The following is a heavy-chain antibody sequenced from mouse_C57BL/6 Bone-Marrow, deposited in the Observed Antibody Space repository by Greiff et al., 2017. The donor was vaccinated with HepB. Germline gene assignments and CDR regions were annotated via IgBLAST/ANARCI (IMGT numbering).Heavy chain of an antibody. V-gene: IGHV1-74*01. CDR2: IHPSDSDT. Sequence: VQLHQSGAELVKPGASVKVSCKASGYTFTSYWMHWVKQRPGQGLEWIGRIHPSDSDTNYNQKFKGKATLTVDKSSSTAYMQLSSLTSEDSAVYYCAYYYGSSPFAYWGQGTLVTVSA. D-gene: IGHD1-1*01. J-gene: IGHJ3*01. CDR3: AYYYGSSPFAY. CDR1: GYTFTSYW.